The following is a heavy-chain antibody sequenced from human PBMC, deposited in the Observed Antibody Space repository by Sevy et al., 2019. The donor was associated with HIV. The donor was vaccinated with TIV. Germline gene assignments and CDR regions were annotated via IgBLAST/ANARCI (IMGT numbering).Heavy chain of an antibody. CDR2: IWYDGDRR. D-gene: IGHD1-26*01. CDR3: AREWVPPGPLIDNFGLDV. J-gene: IGHJ6*02. Sequence: GGSLRLSCAASGFNFISYGMHWVRQAPGKGLEWVAVIWYDGDRRYYADSVKGRFTNSRDNSQNTIYLQMNSLRGEDTAVYYCAREWVPPGPLIDNFGLDVWGQGTTVTVSS. CDR1: GFNFISYG. V-gene: IGHV3-33*01.